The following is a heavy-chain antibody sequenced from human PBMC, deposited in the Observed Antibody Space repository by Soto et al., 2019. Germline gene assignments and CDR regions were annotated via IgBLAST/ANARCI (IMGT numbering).Heavy chain of an antibody. D-gene: IGHD3-22*01. V-gene: IGHV4-30-4*01. CDR2: IYYSGNT. Sequence: SETLSLTCTVSGGSISSGDYYWGWIRQPPGKGLEWIGYIYYSGNTYYNPSLKSRLSISVDTSKNQFSLKLTSVTAADTAVYYCARDPYYYDSSDSYSYYYDYWGQGTLVTVSS. CDR1: GGSISSGDYY. CDR3: ARDPYYYDSSDSYSYYYDY. J-gene: IGHJ4*02.